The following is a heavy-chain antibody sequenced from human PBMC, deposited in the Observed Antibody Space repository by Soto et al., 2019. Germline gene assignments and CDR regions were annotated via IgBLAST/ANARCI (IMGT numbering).Heavy chain of an antibody. J-gene: IGHJ1*01. CDR2: IYYSGAA. Sequence: SETLSLTCDVSGDSISSSTYYWGWIRQPPGKGLEWLASIYYSGAAYYNPSLRSRVSISVDTSNNRFSLALTSLTAADTAVYFCARLAYSGYFQTWGQGSLATVSS. V-gene: IGHV4-39*02. D-gene: IGHD2-21*01. CDR3: ARLAYSGYFQT. CDR1: GDSISSSTYY.